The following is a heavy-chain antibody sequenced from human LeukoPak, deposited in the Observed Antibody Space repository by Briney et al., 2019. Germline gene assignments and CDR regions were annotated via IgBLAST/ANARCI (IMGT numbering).Heavy chain of an antibody. J-gene: IGHJ4*02. CDR3: AKDLEYYGSGSYYLGGDY. Sequence: PGGSLRLSCAASGFTFSSYGMHWVHQAPGKGLEWVAVIWYDGSNKYYADSVKGRFTISRDNSKNTLYLQMNSLRAEDTAVYYCAKDLEYYGSGSYYLGGDYWGQGTLVTVSS. CDR1: GFTFSSYG. V-gene: IGHV3-33*06. CDR2: IWYDGSNK. D-gene: IGHD3-10*01.